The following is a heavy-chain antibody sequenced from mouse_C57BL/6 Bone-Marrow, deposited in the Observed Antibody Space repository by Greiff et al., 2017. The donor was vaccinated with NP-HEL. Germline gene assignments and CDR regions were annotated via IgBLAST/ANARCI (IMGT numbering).Heavy chain of an antibody. CDR2: IDPSDSYT. V-gene: IGHV1-50*01. J-gene: IGHJ2*01. CDR3: ARGFFDY. CDR1: GYTFTSYW. Sequence: QVQLQQPGAELVKPGASVKLSCKASGYTFTSYWMQWVQQRPGQGLEWIGEIDPSDSYTNYNQKFKGKATLTVDTSSSTAYMQLSSLTSEDSAVYYCARGFFDYWGQGTTLTVSS.